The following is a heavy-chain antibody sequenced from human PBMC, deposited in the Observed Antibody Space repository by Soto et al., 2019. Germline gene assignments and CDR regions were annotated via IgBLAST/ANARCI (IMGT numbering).Heavy chain of an antibody. J-gene: IGHJ6*02. D-gene: IGHD3-10*01. CDR2: ISYDGSNK. Sequence: PGGSLRLSCAASGFTFSSYGMHWVRQAPGKGLEWVAVISYDGSNKYYADSVKGRFTISRDNSKNTLYLQMNSLRAEDTAVYYCAKRGYYYGSGAPHYYYYYGMDVWGQGTTVTVSS. CDR3: AKRGYYYGSGAPHYYYYYGMDV. CDR1: GFTFSSYG. V-gene: IGHV3-30*18.